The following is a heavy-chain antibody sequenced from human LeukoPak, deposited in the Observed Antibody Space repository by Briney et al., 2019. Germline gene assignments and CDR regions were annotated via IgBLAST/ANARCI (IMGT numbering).Heavy chain of an antibody. CDR1: GFTFSSYW. D-gene: IGHD2-15*01. CDR2: SNSDGSST. CDR3: GRDPRYCSGGSCYSYNWFDP. J-gene: IGHJ5*02. Sequence: GTLTRTCAASGFTFSSYWMHWVRQGQGKGLVWVSRSNSDGSSTTYADSVKGRFTISRDNTKNTLYLQMHSLRAEDTAVYYCGRDPRYCSGGSCYSYNWFDPWGQGPLVTVSS. V-gene: IGHV3-74*01.